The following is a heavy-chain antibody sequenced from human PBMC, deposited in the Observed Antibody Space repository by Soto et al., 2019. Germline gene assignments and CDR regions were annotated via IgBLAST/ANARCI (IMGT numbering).Heavy chain of an antibody. CDR3: VRGSCNNATCWQGHWLNP. Sequence: QVQLVESGGGVVQPGTDLRLSCEVSGFSLESHGMHWVRQFPGKGLGWVAVIWFDGSKKFYADSVQGRFTISRDNSKNTVSLDMTGLTGDDAALYYCVRGSCNNATCWQGHWLNPWGQGTRVTVSA. CDR2: IWFDGSKK. D-gene: IGHD6-19*01. J-gene: IGHJ5*02. CDR1: GFSLESHG. V-gene: IGHV3-33*01.